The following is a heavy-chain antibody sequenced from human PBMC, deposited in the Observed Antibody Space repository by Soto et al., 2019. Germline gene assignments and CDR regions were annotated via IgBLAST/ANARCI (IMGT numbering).Heavy chain of an antibody. CDR1: GGSFSGYY. Sequence: PSETLSLTCAVYGGSFSGYYWSWIRQRPGKGLEWIGEINHSGSTNYNPSLKSRVTISVDTSKNQFSLKLSSVTAADTAVYYCARGRFMITFGGVPKTTYFDYWGQGTLVTVSS. D-gene: IGHD3-16*01. V-gene: IGHV4-34*01. CDR3: ARGRFMITFGGVPKTTYFDY. J-gene: IGHJ4*02. CDR2: INHSGST.